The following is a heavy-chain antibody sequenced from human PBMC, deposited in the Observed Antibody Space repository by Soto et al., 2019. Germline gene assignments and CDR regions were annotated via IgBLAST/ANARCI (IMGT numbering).Heavy chain of an antibody. Sequence: QVQLVQSGAEVKKLGASVKVSCKASGYTFTGYYMHWVRQAPGQGLEWMGWINPNSGGTNYAQKFQGRVTMTRDTYISTAYMELSRLRSDDTAVYYCARETRGYYGSGSYYTNWFDPWGQGTLVTVSS. J-gene: IGHJ5*02. CDR1: GYTFTGYY. CDR2: INPNSGGT. D-gene: IGHD3-10*01. CDR3: ARETRGYYGSGSYYTNWFDP. V-gene: IGHV1-2*02.